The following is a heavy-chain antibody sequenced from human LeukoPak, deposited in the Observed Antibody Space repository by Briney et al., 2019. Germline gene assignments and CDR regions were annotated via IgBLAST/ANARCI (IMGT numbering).Heavy chain of an antibody. V-gene: IGHV4-4*07. CDR2: IYTSGST. CDR1: GGSISSYY. J-gene: IGHJ3*02. CDR3: ARDKTYYYDSGAFDI. Sequence: SETLSLTCTVYGGSISSYYWSWNRQPAGKGLEWIGRIYTSGSTNYNPSLKSRVTMSVDTSKNQFSLKLSSVTAADTAVYYCARDKTYYYDSGAFDIWGQGTMFTVSS. D-gene: IGHD3-22*01.